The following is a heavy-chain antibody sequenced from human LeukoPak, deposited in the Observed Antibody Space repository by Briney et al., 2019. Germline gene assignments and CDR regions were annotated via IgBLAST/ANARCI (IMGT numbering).Heavy chain of an antibody. CDR1: GDSVSSNSVA. J-gene: IGHJ1*01. CDR2: ASYKSEWYF. V-gene: IGHV6-1*01. Sequence: SQTLALTCAISGDSVSSNSVAWNWVRQSPSRGLEWLGRASYKSEWYFNYAVSVKSRITINADTSKNQFSLRLNSVTPKDTAVYYCARWDHGSGRFQNWGQGTLVTVSS. D-gene: IGHD6-19*01. CDR3: ARWDHGSGRFQN.